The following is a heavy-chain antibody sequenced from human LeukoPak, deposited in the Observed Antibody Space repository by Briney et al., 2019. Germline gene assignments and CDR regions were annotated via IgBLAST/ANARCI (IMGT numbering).Heavy chain of an antibody. Sequence: SETLSLTCTVSGVSIGTSSYYWGWIRQPPGKGLEWIGSIFRTGSTYYSASLKSRLSISVDTSKNHIVLKLTSVTAADTAVYFCARRVGFYGSGSLNDIDPWGQGILVSVSS. J-gene: IGHJ5*01. CDR3: ARRVGFYGSGSLNDIDP. D-gene: IGHD3-10*01. CDR1: GVSIGTSSYY. V-gene: IGHV4-39*02. CDR2: IFRTGST.